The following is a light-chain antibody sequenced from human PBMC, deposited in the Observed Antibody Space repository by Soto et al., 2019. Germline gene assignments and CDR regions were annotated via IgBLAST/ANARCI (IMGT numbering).Light chain of an antibody. CDR2: EGS. V-gene: IGLV2-23*01. Sequence: QSALTQPASVSGSPGQSXTISCTGTSSDVGSYNLVSWYQQHPGKAPKLMIYEGSKRPSGVSNRFSGSKSGNTASLTISGLQAEDEADYYCCSYAGSSTPRWVFGGGTKLTVL. CDR1: SSDVGSYNL. CDR3: CSYAGSSTPRWV. J-gene: IGLJ3*02.